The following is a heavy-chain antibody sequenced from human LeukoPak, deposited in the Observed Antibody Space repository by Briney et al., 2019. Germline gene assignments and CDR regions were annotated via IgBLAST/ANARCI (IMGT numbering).Heavy chain of an antibody. CDR3: ARVGSDWNDVRYNLFDP. J-gene: IGHJ5*02. D-gene: IGHD1-1*01. CDR2: IFQSGST. V-gene: IGHV4-30-2*01. CDR1: GGSISSGDYS. Sequence: KSSETLSLTCAVSGGSISSGDYSWSWIRQPPGKGLEWIVYIFQSGSTYYNPSLKSRVTISVDRSKNQFSLKLSSVTAADTAVYYCARVGSDWNDVRYNLFDPWGQGTLVTVSS.